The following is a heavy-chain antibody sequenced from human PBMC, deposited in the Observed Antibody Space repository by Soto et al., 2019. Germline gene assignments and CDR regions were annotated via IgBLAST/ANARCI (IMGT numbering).Heavy chain of an antibody. CDR1: GGTFSTYA. D-gene: IGHD3-3*01. V-gene: IGHV1-69*13. Sequence: SVKVSCRASGGTFSTYAISWVRQAPGQGLEWMGGIIPIFGTAKYAQKFQGRVTITADESTSTAYMELSSLRSEDTAVYYCAREIFGVIISGGRDAFDIWGQGTMVTVSS. CDR2: IIPIFGTA. CDR3: AREIFGVIISGGRDAFDI. J-gene: IGHJ3*02.